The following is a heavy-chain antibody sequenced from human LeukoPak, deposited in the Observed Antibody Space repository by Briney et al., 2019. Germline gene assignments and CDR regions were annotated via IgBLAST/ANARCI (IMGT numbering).Heavy chain of an antibody. CDR2: IIPILGIP. CDR3: AREPRITYYYDSSKFDY. D-gene: IGHD3-22*01. CDR1: GGTFSNYA. Sequence: SVKVSCKASGGTFSNYAISWVRQAPGQGLEWMGGIIPILGIPNYAQRFQGRVTITADKSTSTAYMELSSLTSDDTAVYYCAREPRITYYYDSSKFDYWGQGTLVTVSS. V-gene: IGHV1-69*04. J-gene: IGHJ4*02.